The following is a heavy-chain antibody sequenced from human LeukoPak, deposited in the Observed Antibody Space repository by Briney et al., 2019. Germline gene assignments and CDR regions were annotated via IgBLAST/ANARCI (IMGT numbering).Heavy chain of an antibody. D-gene: IGHD6-19*01. CDR2: INHSGST. CDR1: GGSFSGYY. J-gene: IGHJ1*01. Sequence: SETLSLTCAVYGGSFSGYYWSWNRQPPGKVLEWIGEINHSGSTNYNPSLKSRVTISVDTSKNQFSLKLSSVTAADTAVYYCAREKEDEPGIAVAGTEYFQHWGQGTLVTVSS. CDR3: AREKEDEPGIAVAGTEYFQH. V-gene: IGHV4-34*01.